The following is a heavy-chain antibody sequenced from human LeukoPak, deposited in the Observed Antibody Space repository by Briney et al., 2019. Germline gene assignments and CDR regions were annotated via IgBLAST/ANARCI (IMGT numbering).Heavy chain of an antibody. Sequence: EASVEVSCKASGYTFNNHYMYWVRQAPGQGLEWMGVINPSGGSTSYAQKFQGRVTMTRDTSTRTVYMEVNSLRSEDTAVYYCARQGAYSSAIGMGYWGQGTLVTVSS. V-gene: IGHV1-46*02. CDR1: GYTFNNHY. J-gene: IGHJ4*02. CDR3: ARQGAYSSAIGMGY. CDR2: INPSGGST. D-gene: IGHD6-19*01.